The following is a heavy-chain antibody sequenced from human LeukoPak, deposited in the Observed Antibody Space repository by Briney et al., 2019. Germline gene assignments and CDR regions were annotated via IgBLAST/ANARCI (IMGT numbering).Heavy chain of an antibody. CDR3: ARAGYDFWSGSYFDY. V-gene: IGHV3-7*01. CDR1: GFTFSSYW. CDR2: IKQDGSEK. D-gene: IGHD3-3*01. J-gene: IGHJ4*02. Sequence: GGSLRLSCAASGFTFSSYWMSWVRQAPGKGLEGVANIKQDGSEKYYVDSVKGRFTISRDNAKNSLYLQMNSLRVEDTAVYYCARAGYDFWSGSYFDYWGQGTLVTVSS.